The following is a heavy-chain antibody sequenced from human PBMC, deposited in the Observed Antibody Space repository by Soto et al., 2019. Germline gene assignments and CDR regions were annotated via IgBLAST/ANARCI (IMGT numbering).Heavy chain of an antibody. J-gene: IGHJ6*02. V-gene: IGHV4-30-4*01. CDR1: GGSISSGDYY. CDR3: ARESSNYYYYYGMDV. D-gene: IGHD4-4*01. CDR2: IYYSGST. Sequence: QVQLQESGPGLVKPSQTLSLTCTVSGGSISSGDYYWSWIRQPPGKGLEWIGYIYYSGSTYYNPSLKSRVTISVDTSKNQFSLKLSSVTAADTAVYYCARESSNYYYYYGMDVWGQGTTVTVSS.